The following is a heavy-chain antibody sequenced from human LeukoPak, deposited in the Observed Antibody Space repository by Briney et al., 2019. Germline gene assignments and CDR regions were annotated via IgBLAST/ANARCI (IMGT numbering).Heavy chain of an antibody. V-gene: IGHV4-34*01. CDR3: ASGNDILTGYYGETHAFDI. J-gene: IGHJ3*02. D-gene: IGHD3-9*01. CDR1: GGSFSGYY. CDR2: INHSGST. Sequence: SETLSLTCAVYGGSFSGYYWSWIRQPPGKGLEWIGEINHSGSTNYNPSLKSRVTISVDTSKNQFSLKLSSVTAADTAVYYCASGNDILTGYYGETHAFDIWGQGTMVTVSS.